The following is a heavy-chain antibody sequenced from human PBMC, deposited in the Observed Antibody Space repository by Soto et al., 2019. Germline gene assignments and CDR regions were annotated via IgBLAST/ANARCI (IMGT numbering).Heavy chain of an antibody. CDR2: VSGYNGNT. D-gene: IGHD6-19*01. Sequence: QVQLVQSGAEVKKPGASVKVSCKASGYTFTNYGISWVRQAPGQGLEWMGWVSGYNGNTNYEQKLWSRVTMTTDTSTSTGYMELRTLRSDDTAVYYCARDEGSHGFDSWGQGTLVTVSS. J-gene: IGHJ4*02. CDR1: GYTFTNYG. CDR3: ARDEGSHGFDS. V-gene: IGHV1-18*04.